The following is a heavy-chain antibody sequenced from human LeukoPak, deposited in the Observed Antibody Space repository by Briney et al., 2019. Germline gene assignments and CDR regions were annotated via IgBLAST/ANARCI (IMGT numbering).Heavy chain of an antibody. CDR3: ASSLAVDDYGDHFDY. CDR1: GGTFSSYA. V-gene: IGHV1-69*05. CDR2: IIPIFGTA. Sequence: SVKVSCKASGGTFSSYAISWVRQAPGQGLEWMGRIIPIFGTANYAQKFQGRVTITTDESTSTAYMELSSLRSGDTAVYYCASSLAVDDYGDHFDYWGQGTLVTVSS. J-gene: IGHJ4*02. D-gene: IGHD4-17*01.